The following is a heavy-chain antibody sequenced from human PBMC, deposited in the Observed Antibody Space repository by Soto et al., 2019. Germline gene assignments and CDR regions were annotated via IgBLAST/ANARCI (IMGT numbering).Heavy chain of an antibody. CDR1: GGSISSGGYY. J-gene: IGHJ4*02. V-gene: IGHV4-31*03. Sequence: SETLSLTCTVSGGSISSGGYYWSWIRQHPGKGLEWIGYIYYSGSTYYNPSLKSRVTISVDTSKNQFSLKLSSVTAADTAVYYCARGAPYYDYIWGSYRRPIYFDYWGQGTLVTVSS. CDR2: IYYSGST. CDR3: ARGAPYYDYIWGSYRRPIYFDY. D-gene: IGHD3-16*02.